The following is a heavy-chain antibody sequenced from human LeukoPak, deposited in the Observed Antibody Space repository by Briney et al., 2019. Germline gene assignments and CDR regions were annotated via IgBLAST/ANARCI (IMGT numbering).Heavy chain of an antibody. V-gene: IGHV3-30*02. D-gene: IGHD3-22*01. Sequence: GGSLRLSCAASGFTFSSYGMHWVRQAPGKGLEWVAFIRYDGSNKYYADSVKGRFTISRDDSKNTLYLQMNSLRAEDTAVYYCARVPYYYDSSGPAQYFQHWGQGTLVTVSS. CDR2: IRYDGSNK. CDR3: ARVPYYYDSSGPAQYFQH. CDR1: GFTFSSYG. J-gene: IGHJ1*01.